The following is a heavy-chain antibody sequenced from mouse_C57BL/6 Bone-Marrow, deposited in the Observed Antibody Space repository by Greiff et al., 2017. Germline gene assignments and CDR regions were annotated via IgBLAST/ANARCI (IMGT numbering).Heavy chain of an antibody. J-gene: IGHJ4*01. D-gene: IGHD2-3*01. V-gene: IGHV1-55*01. CDR3: ARASDGYYYAMDY. Sequence: QVQLKQPGAELVKPGASVTMSCKASGYTFTSYWITWVKQRPGQGLEWIGDIYPGSGSTNYNEKFKSKATLTVDTSSSTAYMQLSSLTSEDSAVYYCARASDGYYYAMDYWGQGTSVTVSS. CDR1: GYTFTSYW. CDR2: IYPGSGST.